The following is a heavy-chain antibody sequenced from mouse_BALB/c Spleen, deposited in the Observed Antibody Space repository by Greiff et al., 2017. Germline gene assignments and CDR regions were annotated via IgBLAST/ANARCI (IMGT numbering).Heavy chain of an antibody. CDR1: GFTFSSYT. J-gene: IGHJ4*01. D-gene: IGHD1-1*01. Sequence: EVQVVESGGGLVQPGGSLKLSCAASGFTFSSYTMSWVRQTPEKRLEWVAYISNGGGSTYYPDTVKGRFTISRDNAKNTLYLQMSSLKSEDTAMYYCARHYYGSSYVGAMDYWGQGTSVTVSS. CDR2: ISNGGGST. V-gene: IGHV5-12-2*01. CDR3: ARHYYGSSYVGAMDY.